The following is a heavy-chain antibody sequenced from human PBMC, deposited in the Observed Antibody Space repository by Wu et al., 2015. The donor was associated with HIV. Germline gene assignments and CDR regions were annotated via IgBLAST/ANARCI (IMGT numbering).Heavy chain of an antibody. V-gene: IGHV1-69*01. D-gene: IGHD3-16*01. Sequence: QVHLVQSGAEVRKPGASLNISCKASGYSFRDYYIHWVRQAPGQGLEWMGGIIPLFGQQTTHRSSRAESRLPRTNPTSTAYMELSSLRSEDTAVYYCASRANYGGTSFGGFALDTWGQGTMVIVST. CDR3: ASRANYGGTSFGGFALDT. J-gene: IGHJ3*02. CDR2: IIPLFGQ. CDR1: GYSFRDYY.